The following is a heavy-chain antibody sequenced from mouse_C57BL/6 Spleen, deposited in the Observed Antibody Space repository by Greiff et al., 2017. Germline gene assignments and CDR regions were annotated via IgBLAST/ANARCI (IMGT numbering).Heavy chain of an antibody. D-gene: IGHD2-3*01. Sequence: VQLKQSGPELVKPGASVKMSCKASGYTFTDYNMHWVKQSHGKSLEWIGYINPNNGGTSYNQKFKGKATLTVNKSSSTAYMELRSLTSEDSAVYYCAREGLLRLYWYFDVWGTGTTVTVSS. J-gene: IGHJ1*03. V-gene: IGHV1-22*01. CDR1: GYTFTDYN. CDR3: AREGLLRLYWYFDV. CDR2: INPNNGGT.